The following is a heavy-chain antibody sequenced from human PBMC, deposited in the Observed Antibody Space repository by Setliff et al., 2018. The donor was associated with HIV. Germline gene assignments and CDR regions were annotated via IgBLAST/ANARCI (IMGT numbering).Heavy chain of an antibody. V-gene: IGHV3-23*01. D-gene: IGHD3-10*01. J-gene: IGHJ4*02. CDR2: ISKSGTST. CDR3: AIGAGPRGGLDD. CDR1: RFTFSNNA. Sequence: GGSLRLSCAASRFTFSNNAMGWVRQAPGKGLEWVSSISKSGTSTLYAASVKGRFTISSDNSKNTLYLQMNSLRAEDTALYYCAIGAGPRGGLDDWGQGTLVTVSS.